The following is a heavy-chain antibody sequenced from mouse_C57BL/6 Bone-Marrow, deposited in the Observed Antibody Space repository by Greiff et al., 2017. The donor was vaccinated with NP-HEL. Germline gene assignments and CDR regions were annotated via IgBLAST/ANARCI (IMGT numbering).Heavy chain of an antibody. CDR3: ARLDYYGSLDY. D-gene: IGHD1-1*01. Sequence: VQLQQSGPELVKPGDSVKISCKASGYSFTGYFMNWVMQSHGKSLEWIGRINPYNGDTFYNQKFKGKATSTVDKSSSTAHMELRSLTSEDSAVYYCARLDYYGSLDYWGQGTTLTVSS. J-gene: IGHJ2*01. CDR1: GYSFTGYF. V-gene: IGHV1-20*01. CDR2: INPYNGDT.